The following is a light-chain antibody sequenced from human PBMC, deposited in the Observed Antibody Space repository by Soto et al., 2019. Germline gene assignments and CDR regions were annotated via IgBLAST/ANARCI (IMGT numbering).Light chain of an antibody. CDR3: QQYNNWLPLT. J-gene: IGKJ4*01. CDR2: GAS. CDR1: QSVSSN. V-gene: IGKV3-15*01. Sequence: EIVMTQSPATLSVSPGERATLSCRASQSVSSNLAWYQQKPGQAPRLLIYGASTRATGIPARFSGSGSGTEFTLTISSLQSVDFAVYYCQQYNNWLPLTFGGGTKVEIK.